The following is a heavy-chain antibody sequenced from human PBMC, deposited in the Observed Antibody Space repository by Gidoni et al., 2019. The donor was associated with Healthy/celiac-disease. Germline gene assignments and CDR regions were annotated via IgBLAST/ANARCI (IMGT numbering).Heavy chain of an antibody. CDR2: IKQDGSEK. CDR1: GFTFSSYW. CDR3: ASGWYLGPWYYGMDV. D-gene: IGHD6-19*01. V-gene: IGHV3-7*01. J-gene: IGHJ6*02. Sequence: EVQLVESGGGLVQPGGSLRLSCAASGFTFSSYWMSWVRQAPGKGLEWVANIKQDGSEKYYVDSVKGRFTISRDNAKNSLYLQMNSLRAEDTAVYYCASGWYLGPWYYGMDVWGQGTTVTVSS.